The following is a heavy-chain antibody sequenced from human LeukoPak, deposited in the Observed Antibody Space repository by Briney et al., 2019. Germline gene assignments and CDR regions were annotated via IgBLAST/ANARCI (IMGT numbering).Heavy chain of an antibody. CDR1: GGTFSSYA. D-gene: IGHD2-15*01. CDR3: ARVRGLVAATFGP. J-gene: IGHJ5*02. Sequence: SVKVSCKASGGTFSSYAISWVRQAPGQGLEWMGGIIPIFGTANYAQKFQGRVTITTDESTSTAYMELSSLRSDDTAVYYCARVRGLVAATFGPWGQGTLVTVSS. CDR2: IIPIFGTA. V-gene: IGHV1-69*05.